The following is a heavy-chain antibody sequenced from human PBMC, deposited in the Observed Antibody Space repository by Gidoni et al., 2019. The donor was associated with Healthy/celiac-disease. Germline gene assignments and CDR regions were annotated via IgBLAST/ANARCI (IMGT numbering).Heavy chain of an antibody. Sequence: EVQLVQSGAEAKKPGESLKISCTGSGYSVTSYWIGWVRQMPGKGLEWIGIIYPGDSDTRYSPSFQCQVTISADKSISTAYLQWSSLKASDTAMYYCARSVYCSSTSCYEFDYWGQGTLVTVSS. CDR3: ARSVYCSSTSCYEFDY. J-gene: IGHJ4*02. CDR2: IYPGDSDT. CDR1: GYSVTSYW. D-gene: IGHD2-2*01. V-gene: IGHV5-51*01.